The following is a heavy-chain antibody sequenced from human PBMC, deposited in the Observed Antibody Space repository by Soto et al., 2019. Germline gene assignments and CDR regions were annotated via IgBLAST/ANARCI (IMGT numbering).Heavy chain of an antibody. CDR2: ISSSSSYI. D-gene: IGHD5-12*01. V-gene: IGHV3-21*01. J-gene: IGHJ4*02. CDR1: GFTFSSYS. CDR3: ARPQSRYSGYDFDY. Sequence: EVQLVESGGGLVKPGGSLRLSCAASGFTFSSYSMNWVRQAPGKGLEWGSSISSSSSYIYYADSVKGRFTISRDNAKNSLYLQMNSLRAEDTAVYYCARPQSRYSGYDFDYWGQGTLVTVSS.